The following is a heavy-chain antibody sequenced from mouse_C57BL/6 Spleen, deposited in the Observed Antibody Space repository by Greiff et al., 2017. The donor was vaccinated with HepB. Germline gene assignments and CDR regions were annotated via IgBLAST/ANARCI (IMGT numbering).Heavy chain of an antibody. CDR1: GYAFSSYW. CDR2: IYPGDGDT. J-gene: IGHJ3*01. CDR3: ARTDYGSSGTWFAY. Sequence: VKLMESGAELVKPGASVKISCKASGYAFSSYWMNWVKQRPGKGLEWIGQIYPGDGDTNYNGKFKGKATLTADKSSSTAYMQLSSLTSEDSAVYFCARTDYGSSGTWFAYWGQGTLVTVSA. V-gene: IGHV1-80*01. D-gene: IGHD1-1*01.